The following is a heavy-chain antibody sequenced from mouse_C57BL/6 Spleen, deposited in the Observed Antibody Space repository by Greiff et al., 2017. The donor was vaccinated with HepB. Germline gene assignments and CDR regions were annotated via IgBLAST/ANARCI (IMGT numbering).Heavy chain of an antibody. Sequence: VKLVESGPGLVAPSQCLSITCTVSGFSFTSYGVHWVRQPPGKGLEWLVVIWSDGSTTYNSALKSRLSISKDNSKSQVFLKMNSLQTYDTAMYYCARRYGSSYGFAYWGQGTLVTVSA. V-gene: IGHV2-6*03. J-gene: IGHJ3*01. CDR2: IWSDGST. CDR1: GFSFTSYG. CDR3: ARRYGSSYGFAY. D-gene: IGHD1-1*01.